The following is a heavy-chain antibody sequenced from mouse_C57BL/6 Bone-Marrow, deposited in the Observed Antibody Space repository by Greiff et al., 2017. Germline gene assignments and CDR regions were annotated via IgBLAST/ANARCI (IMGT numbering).Heavy chain of an antibody. CDR1: GFTFSSYA. Sequence: EVQLVESGGGLVKPGGSLKLSCAASGFTFSSYAMSWVRQTPEKRLEWVATISDGGSYTYYPENVKGRFTIARDNAKNNLYLQMSHLKSEDTAMYYCARESWYIDVGGTGTTVTVSS. V-gene: IGHV5-4*01. J-gene: IGHJ1*03. CDR3: ARESWYIDV. CDR2: ISDGGSYT.